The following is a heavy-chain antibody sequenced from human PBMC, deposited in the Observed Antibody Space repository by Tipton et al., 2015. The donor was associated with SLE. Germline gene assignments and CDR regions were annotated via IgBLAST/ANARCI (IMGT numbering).Heavy chain of an antibody. CDR2: IIPIFGTA. J-gene: IGHJ6*02. CDR3: ARDRSYYDILTGYYLYYYGMDD. D-gene: IGHD3-9*01. Sequence: QLVQSGAEVKKPGSSVKVSCKASGGTFSSYAISWVRQAPGQGLEWMGGIIPIFGTANYAQKFQVRVTITADESTSTAYMELSSLRSEDTAVYYCARDRSYYDILTGYYLYYYGMDDWGQGTTATVSS. V-gene: IGHV1-69*01. CDR1: GGTFSSYA.